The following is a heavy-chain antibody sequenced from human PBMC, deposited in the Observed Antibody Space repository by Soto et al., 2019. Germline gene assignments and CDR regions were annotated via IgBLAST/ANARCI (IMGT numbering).Heavy chain of an antibody. D-gene: IGHD6-13*01. Sequence: SETLSLTCAVSGYSISSGYYWGWIRQPPGKGLEWIGSIYHSGSTYYNPSLKSRVTISVDTSKHQFSLKLTSVTAADTAVYYCARDNIPPTERIAGNDAFDIWGQGKMVTVSS. J-gene: IGHJ3*02. CDR1: GYSISSGYY. V-gene: IGHV4-38-2*02. CDR2: IYHSGST. CDR3: ARDNIPPTERIAGNDAFDI.